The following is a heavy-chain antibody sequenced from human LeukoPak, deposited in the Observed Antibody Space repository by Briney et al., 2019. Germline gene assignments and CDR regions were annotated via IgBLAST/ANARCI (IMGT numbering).Heavy chain of an antibody. CDR3: VRDKSGCCFHS. J-gene: IGHJ4*02. CDR2: IHSSGSTI. Sequence: GGSLRLSCAASGFTISSYEMSWVRQAPGKGLEWISYIHSSGSTIYYADSVKGRFTISRDNAKNSLYLQMNSLRAEDTAVYYCVRDKSGCCFHSWGQGTLVTVSS. V-gene: IGHV3-48*03. CDR1: GFTISSYE. D-gene: IGHD1-26*01.